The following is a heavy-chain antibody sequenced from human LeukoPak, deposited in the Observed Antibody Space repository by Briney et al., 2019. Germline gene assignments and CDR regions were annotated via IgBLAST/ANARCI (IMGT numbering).Heavy chain of an antibody. D-gene: IGHD3-16*01. V-gene: IGHV3-53*04. CDR2: IYSGGST. CDR1: GFTVSSNY. J-gene: IGHJ4*02. CDR3: ARGPPASMGGYEYYFDY. Sequence: GGSLRLSCAASGFTVSSNYMSWVRQAPGKGLEWVSVIYSGGSTYYADSVKGRFTISRHNSKNTLYLQMSSLRAEDTAVYYCARGPPASMGGYEYYFDYWGQGTLVTVSS.